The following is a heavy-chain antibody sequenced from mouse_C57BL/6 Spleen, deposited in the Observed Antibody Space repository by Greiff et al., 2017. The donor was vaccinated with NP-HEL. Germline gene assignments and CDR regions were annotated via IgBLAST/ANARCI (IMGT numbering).Heavy chain of an antibody. V-gene: IGHV5-9-1*02. CDR3: TRYDYDGAWFAY. CDR2: ISSGGDYI. D-gene: IGHD2-4*01. Sequence: EVQLVESGEGLVKPGGSLKLSCAASGFTFSSYAMSWVRQTPEKRLEWVAYISSGGDYIYYADTVKGRFTISRDNARNTLYLQMSSLKSEDTAMYYCTRYDYDGAWFAYWGQGTLVTVSA. CDR1: GFTFSSYA. J-gene: IGHJ3*01.